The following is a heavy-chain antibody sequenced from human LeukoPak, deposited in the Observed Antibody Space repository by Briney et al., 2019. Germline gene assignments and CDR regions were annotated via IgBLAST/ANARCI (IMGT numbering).Heavy chain of an antibody. V-gene: IGHV3-20*04. CDR1: GFTFSSYA. D-gene: IGHD1-26*01. CDR3: ARTKGGSYYYFDY. CDR2: INWNGGST. Sequence: GGSLRLSCAASGFTFSSYAMSWVRQAPGKGLEWVSGINWNGGSTGYADSVKGRFTISRDNAKNSLYLQMNSLRAEDTALYYCARTKGGSYYYFDYWGQGTLVTVSS. J-gene: IGHJ4*02.